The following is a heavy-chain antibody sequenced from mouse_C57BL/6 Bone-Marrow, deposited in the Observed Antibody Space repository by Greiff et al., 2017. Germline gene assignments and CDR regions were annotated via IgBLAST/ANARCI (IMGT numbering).Heavy chain of an antibody. Sequence: EVKLMESGGGLVKPGGSLKLSCAASGFTFSSYTMSWVRQTPEKRLEWVATISGGGGNTYYPDSVKGRFTISRDNAKNTLYLQMSSLRSEDTALYYCARHLPYYYGSSYWYFDVWGTGTTVTVAS. V-gene: IGHV5-9*01. CDR3: ARHLPYYYGSSYWYFDV. J-gene: IGHJ1*03. CDR1: GFTFSSYT. D-gene: IGHD1-1*01. CDR2: ISGGGGNT.